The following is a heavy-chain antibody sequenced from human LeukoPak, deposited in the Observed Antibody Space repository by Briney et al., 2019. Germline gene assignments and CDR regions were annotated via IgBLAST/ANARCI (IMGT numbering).Heavy chain of an antibody. J-gene: IGHJ4*02. D-gene: IGHD4-17*01. V-gene: IGHV4-61*01. CDR3: ARVPISTTARGYFDY. CDR2: IYYSGST. CDR1: GGSVSSGSYY. Sequence: SETLSLTCTVSGGSVSSGSYYWSWIRQPPGKGLEWIGYIYYSGSTTYNPSLKSRVTISVDTSKNKFSLKLSSVTAADTAVYYCARVPISTTARGYFDYWGQGTLVAVSS.